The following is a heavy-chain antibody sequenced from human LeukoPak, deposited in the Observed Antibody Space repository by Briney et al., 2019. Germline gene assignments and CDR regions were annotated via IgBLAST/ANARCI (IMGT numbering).Heavy chain of an antibody. CDR3: ARDGRGGYNYMGD. J-gene: IGHJ4*02. Sequence: GRSLRLSCAASGFTFSSYAMHWVRQAPGKGLEWVAVISYDGSNKYYADSVKGRFTISRDNSKNTLYLQMNSLRAEDTAVYYCARDGRGGYNYMGDWGQGTLVTVSS. CDR2: ISYDGSNK. CDR1: GFTFSSYA. V-gene: IGHV3-30-3*01. D-gene: IGHD5-24*01.